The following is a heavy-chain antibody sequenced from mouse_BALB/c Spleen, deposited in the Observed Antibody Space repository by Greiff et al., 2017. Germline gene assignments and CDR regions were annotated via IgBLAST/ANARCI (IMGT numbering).Heavy chain of an antibody. D-gene: IGHD2-1*01. V-gene: IGHV5-9-4*01. CDR2: ISSGGSYT. J-gene: IGHJ3*01. Sequence: EGKLMESGGGLVKPGGSLKLSCAASGFTFSSYAMSWVRQSPEKRLEWVAEISSGGSYTYYPDTVTGRFTISRDNAKNTLYLEMSSLRSEDTAMYYCAREGKIYYGNFFAYWGQGTLVTVSA. CDR1: GFTFSSYA. CDR3: AREGKIYYGNFFAY.